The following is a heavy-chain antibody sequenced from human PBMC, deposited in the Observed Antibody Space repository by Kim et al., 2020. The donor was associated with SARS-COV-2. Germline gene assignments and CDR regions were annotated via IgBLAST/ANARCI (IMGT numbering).Heavy chain of an antibody. CDR2: TIPLLDSI. V-gene: IGHV1-69*11. Sequence: SVKVSCKVSGGSFRSYGLHWVRQAPGHGLEWVGRTIPLLDSIDYAQRFQGRVTITADESTATAYLEMRSLTFEDTAICYCATTRDRDSRSYGIDVWGRG. CDR1: GGSFRSYG. J-gene: IGHJ6*02. CDR3: ATTRDRDSRSYGIDV. D-gene: IGHD1-1*01.